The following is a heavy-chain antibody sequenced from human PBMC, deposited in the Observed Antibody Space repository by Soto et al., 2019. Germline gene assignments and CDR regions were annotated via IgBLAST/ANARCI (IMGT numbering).Heavy chain of an antibody. V-gene: IGHV3-23*01. Sequence: GGSLRLSCAASGFMFSTTDMSWVRQAPGKGLEWLTTIEGSGEITYYADSVKGRFTISRDNSKSTVYLQMDSLTADDTAVYFCVKNSGWFNSWGQGTPVTVSS. CDR1: GFMFSTTD. D-gene: IGHD3-10*01. CDR2: IEGSGEIT. CDR3: VKNSGWFNS. J-gene: IGHJ5*01.